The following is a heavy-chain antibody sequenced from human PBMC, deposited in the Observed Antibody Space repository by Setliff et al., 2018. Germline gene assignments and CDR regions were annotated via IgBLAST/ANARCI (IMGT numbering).Heavy chain of an antibody. J-gene: IGHJ6*04. D-gene: IGHD3-22*01. CDR1: DASIGGSGYY. V-gene: IGHV4-31*03. CDR2: IYYSGST. Sequence: SETLSLTCTVSDASIGGSGYYWGWIRQPPGKGPEWIGYIYYSGSTYYNPSLKSRVTISVDTSKNQFSLKLSSVTAADTAVYYCAREVGYYDSSGYPDVWGKGTTVTVSS. CDR3: AREVGYYDSSGYPDV.